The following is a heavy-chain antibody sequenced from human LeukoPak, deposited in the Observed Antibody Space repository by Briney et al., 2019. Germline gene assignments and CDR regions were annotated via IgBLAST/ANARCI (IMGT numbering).Heavy chain of an antibody. CDR1: GFNFSDYY. V-gene: IGHV3-11*04. CDR2: ISSSGSTI. Sequence: PGGSLRLSCAASGFNFSDYYVSWIRQAPGKGLEWVSYISSSGSTIYYADSVKGRFTISRDNAKNSLYLQMNSLRAEDTAVYYCARDRPAVSSWSPATFDYWGQGTLVTVSS. CDR3: ARDRPAVSSWSPATFDY. J-gene: IGHJ4*02. D-gene: IGHD6-13*01.